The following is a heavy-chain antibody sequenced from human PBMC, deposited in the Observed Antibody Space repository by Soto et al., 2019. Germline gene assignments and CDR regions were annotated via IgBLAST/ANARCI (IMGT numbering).Heavy chain of an antibody. Sequence: QVQLVQSGAEVKKPGSSVKVSCKASGGTFSSYAISWVRQAPGQGLEWMGGIIPIFGTANYAQKFQGRVTITADESTSTAYMEQRSIKSEDTAVYYCARDKATVWDKAYGMDVWGQGTTVTVSS. V-gene: IGHV1-69*01. CDR2: IIPIFGTA. CDR1: GGTFSSYA. D-gene: IGHD4-4*01. J-gene: IGHJ6*02. CDR3: ARDKATVWDKAYGMDV.